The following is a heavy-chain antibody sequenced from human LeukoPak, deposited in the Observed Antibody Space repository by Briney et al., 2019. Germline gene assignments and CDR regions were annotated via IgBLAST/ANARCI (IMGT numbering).Heavy chain of an antibody. D-gene: IGHD3-3*02. J-gene: IGHJ6*02. Sequence: PGGSLRLSCAASGFPFSGYGMHWVRQAPGKGLEWVSGIRGNGEYTYYADSVKGRFTISRDNSKNTLYLQMTSLSAEDTAVYYCAKDRISSLYYYYGLDVWGQGTTVTVSS. CDR1: GFPFSGYG. V-gene: IGHV3-23*01. CDR3: AKDRISSLYYYYGLDV. CDR2: IRGNGEYT.